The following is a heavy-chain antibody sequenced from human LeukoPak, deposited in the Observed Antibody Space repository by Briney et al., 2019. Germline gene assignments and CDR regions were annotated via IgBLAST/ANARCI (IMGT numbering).Heavy chain of an antibody. CDR3: ARAHHYYDSSGYYPNWFDP. Sequence: SETLSLTCTVSGASINNFNYYWGWVRQPPGKGLEWIGSINYSGATYYNASLKSRVTISVDTSKNQFSLKLSSVTAADTAVYYCARAHHYYDSSGYYPNWFDPWGQGTLVTVSS. CDR2: INYSGAT. CDR1: GASINNFNYY. V-gene: IGHV4-39*07. D-gene: IGHD3-22*01. J-gene: IGHJ5*02.